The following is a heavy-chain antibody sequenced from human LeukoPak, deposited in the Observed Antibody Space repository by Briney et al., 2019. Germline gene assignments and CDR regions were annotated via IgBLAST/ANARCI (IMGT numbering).Heavy chain of an antibody. CDR1: GGSIGSGDYY. CDR2: IYYSGST. D-gene: IGHD2-2*01. CDR3: ASGDPYCSSTSCYPRFFQH. J-gene: IGHJ1*01. Sequence: SETLSLTCTVSGGSIGSGDYYWSWIRQPPGKGLEWIGYIYYSGSTYYNPSLKSRVTISVDTSKNQFSLKLSSVTAADTAVYYCASGDPYCSSTSCYPRFFQHWGQGTLVTVSS. V-gene: IGHV4-30-4*08.